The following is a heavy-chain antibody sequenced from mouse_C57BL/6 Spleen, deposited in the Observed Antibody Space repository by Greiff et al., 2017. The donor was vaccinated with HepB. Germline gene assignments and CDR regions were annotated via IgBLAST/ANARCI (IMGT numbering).Heavy chain of an antibody. CDR3: ARGALGYAMDY. D-gene: IGHD4-1*01. CDR1: GFTFSDYY. CDR2: INYDGSST. V-gene: IGHV5-16*01. Sequence: VQLKESEGGLVQPGSSMKLSCTASGFTFSDYYMAWVRQVPEKGLEWVANINYDGSSTYYLDSLKSRFIISRDNAKNILYLQMSSLKSEDTATYYCARGALGYAMDYWGQGTSVTVSS. J-gene: IGHJ4*01.